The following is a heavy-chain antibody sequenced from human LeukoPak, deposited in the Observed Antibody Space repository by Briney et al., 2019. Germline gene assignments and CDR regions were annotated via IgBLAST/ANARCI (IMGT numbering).Heavy chain of an antibody. CDR3: ARESLGGVFDI. V-gene: IGHV4-39*07. CDR1: GGSISSGNYY. D-gene: IGHD3-16*01. J-gene: IGHJ3*02. CDR2: INHSGST. Sequence: KASETLSLTCTVSGGSISSGNYYWSWIRQPPGKGLEWIGEINHSGSTNYNPSLKSRVTISVDTSKNQFSLKLSSVTAADTAVYYCARESLGGVFDIWGQGTMVTVSS.